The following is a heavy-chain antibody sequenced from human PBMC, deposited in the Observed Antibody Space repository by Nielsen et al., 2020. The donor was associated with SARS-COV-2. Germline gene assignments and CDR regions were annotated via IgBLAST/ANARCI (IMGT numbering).Heavy chain of an antibody. Sequence: GSLRLSCTVSGGSISSYYWSWIRQPPGKGLEWIGEINHSGRTNDNPSLKSRVTISVDTSKNQFSLRLSSVTAADTAVYYCARERGYCSGRGCYSARNYYYYMDVWGKGTTVTVSS. V-gene: IGHV4-34*01. J-gene: IGHJ6*03. D-gene: IGHD2-15*01. CDR1: GGSISSYY. CDR2: INHSGRT. CDR3: ARERGYCSGRGCYSARNYYYYMDV.